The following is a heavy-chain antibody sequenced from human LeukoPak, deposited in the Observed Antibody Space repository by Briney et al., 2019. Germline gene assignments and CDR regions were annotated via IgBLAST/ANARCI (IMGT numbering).Heavy chain of an antibody. CDR3: ARVWWEARGGDY. J-gene: IGHJ4*02. Sequence: GGSLRLSCAASGFTLSRYAVSWVRQAPGKGLEWVSAISGSGADTYYADSVKGRFTVSRDNAKNSLYLQMNSLRAEDTAVYYCARVWWEARGGDYWGQGTLVTVSS. V-gene: IGHV3-23*01. CDR2: ISGSGADT. CDR1: GFTLSRYA. D-gene: IGHD1-26*01.